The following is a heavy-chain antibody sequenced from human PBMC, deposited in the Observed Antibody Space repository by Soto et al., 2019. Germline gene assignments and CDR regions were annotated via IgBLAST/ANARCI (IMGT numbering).Heavy chain of an antibody. CDR1: GGTFSSYA. CDR3: AREGPDINMVRGVIINWFDP. J-gene: IGHJ5*02. CDR2: IIPIFGTA. D-gene: IGHD3-10*01. Sequence: ASVKVSCKASGGTFSSYAISWVRQAPGQGLEWMGGIIPIFGTANYAQKFQGRVTITADESTSTAYMELSSLRSEDTAVYYCAREGPDINMVRGVIINWFDPWGQGTLVTVSS. V-gene: IGHV1-69*13.